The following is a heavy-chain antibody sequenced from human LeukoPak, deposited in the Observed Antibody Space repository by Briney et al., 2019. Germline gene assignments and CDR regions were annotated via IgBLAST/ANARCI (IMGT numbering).Heavy chain of an antibody. CDR3: ARASAASSGWYHFGY. V-gene: IGHV4-59*01. CDR1: GGSISSYY. CDR2: IYYSGGT. J-gene: IGHJ4*02. Sequence: SETLSLTCTVSGGSISSYYWSWIRQPPGKGLEWIGYIYYSGGTNYNPSLKSRVTISVDTSKNQFSLKLSSVTAADTAVYYCARASAASSGWYHFGYWGQGTLVTVSS. D-gene: IGHD6-19*01.